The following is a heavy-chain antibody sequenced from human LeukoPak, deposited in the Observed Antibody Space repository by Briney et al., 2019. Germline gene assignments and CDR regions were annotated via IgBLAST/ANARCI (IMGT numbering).Heavy chain of an antibody. CDR1: GYTFGAYY. CDR2: IRPNSGGT. CDR3: ARDQSANWFDP. J-gene: IGHJ5*02. V-gene: IGHV1-2*02. Sequence: GASVKVSCKASGYTFGAYYMYWVRQAPGQGLEWMGWIRPNSGGTKYAQKFQGGVTMTRDTSIITAYMELSRLRSDDTAVYYCARDQSANWFDPWGQGTLVTVSS.